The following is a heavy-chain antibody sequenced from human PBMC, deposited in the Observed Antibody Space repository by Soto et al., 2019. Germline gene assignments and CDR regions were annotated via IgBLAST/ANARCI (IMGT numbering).Heavy chain of an antibody. V-gene: IGHV4-34*01. D-gene: IGHD3-16*01. J-gene: IGHJ4*02. CDR1: GGSFSGYY. CDR2: INHSGST. Sequence: QVQLQQWGAGLLKPSETLSLTCAVYGGSFSGYYWSWIRQPPGKGLEWIGEINHSGSTNYNPSLQSRVTISVDTSKNQFSLKLSSVTAADTAVYYCARGRSGGRKFDYWGQGTLVTVSS. CDR3: ARGRSGGRKFDY.